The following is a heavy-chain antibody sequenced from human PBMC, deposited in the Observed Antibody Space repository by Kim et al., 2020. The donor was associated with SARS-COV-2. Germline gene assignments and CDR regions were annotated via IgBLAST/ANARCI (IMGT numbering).Heavy chain of an antibody. D-gene: IGHD2-21*02. Sequence: GGSLRLSCAASGFTFSNAWMSWVRQAPGKGLEWVGRIKSKTDGGTTDYAAPVKGRFTISRDDSKNTLYLQMNSLKTEDTAVYYCTTECGGDCYSLYYYYYGMDVWGQGTTVTVSS. V-gene: IGHV3-15*01. CDR1: GFTFSNAW. CDR3: TTECGGDCYSLYYYYYGMDV. CDR2: IKSKTDGGTT. J-gene: IGHJ6*02.